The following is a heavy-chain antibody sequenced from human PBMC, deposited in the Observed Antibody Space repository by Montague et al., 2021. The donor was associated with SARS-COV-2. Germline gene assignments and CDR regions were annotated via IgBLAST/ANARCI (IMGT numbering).Heavy chain of an antibody. CDR2: IYWDDDK. J-gene: IGHJ3*02. Sequence: PALVKPTQTLTLTCTFSGFSLSTSGIGVGWIRQPPGKALEWRALIYWDDDKRYSPSRKSRLTITKDTSKNQVVLTMTNMDPVDTATYYCAHDRVTMIVVAKADAFDNWGQGTMVTVSS. D-gene: IGHD3-22*01. V-gene: IGHV2-5*02. CDR3: AHDRVTMIVVAKADAFDN. CDR1: GFSLSTSGIG.